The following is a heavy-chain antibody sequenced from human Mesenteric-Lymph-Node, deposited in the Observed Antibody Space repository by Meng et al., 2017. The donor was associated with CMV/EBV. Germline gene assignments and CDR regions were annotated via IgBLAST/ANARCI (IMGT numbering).Heavy chain of an antibody. CDR1: GYTFIAYY. V-gene: IGHV1-18*04. J-gene: IGHJ5*02. CDR3: ARVNSGYEIWFDP. CDR2: ISAYNGNT. Sequence: ASVKVSCKASGYTFIAYYVHWVRQAPGQGLEWMGWISAYNGNTNYAQKLQGRVTMTTDTSTSTAYMELRSLRSDDTAVYYCARVNSGYEIWFDPWGQGTLVTVSS. D-gene: IGHD5-12*01.